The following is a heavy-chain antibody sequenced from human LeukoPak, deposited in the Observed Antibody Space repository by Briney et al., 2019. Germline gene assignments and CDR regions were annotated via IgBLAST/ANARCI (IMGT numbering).Heavy chain of an antibody. V-gene: IGHV4-4*02. CDR1: GDSITNTNW. J-gene: IGHJ3*02. CDR3: ASYDYVWGSYRVHAFDI. Sequence: PSETLSLTCDVSGDSITNTNWWNWVRQSPGKGLKWIGEISHSGNTNYNPSLKSRVTISLDRSKKQFSLKLSSVTAADTAVYYCASYDYVWGSYRVHAFDIWGQGTMVTVSS. CDR2: ISHSGNT. D-gene: IGHD3-16*02.